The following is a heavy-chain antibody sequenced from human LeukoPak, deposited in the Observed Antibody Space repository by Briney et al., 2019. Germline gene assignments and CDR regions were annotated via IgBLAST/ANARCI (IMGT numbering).Heavy chain of an antibody. D-gene: IGHD6-19*01. CDR3: ARHSGYSGYSSGWYYFDY. CDR1: GGSISSYY. CDR2: IYYSGST. J-gene: IGHJ4*02. Sequence: SETLSLTCTVSGGSISSYYWSWIRQPPGKGLEWIGYIYYSGSTNYNPSLKSRVTISVDTSKNQFSLKLGSVTAADTAVYHCARHSGYSGYSSGWYYFDYWGQGTLVTVSS. V-gene: IGHV4-59*08.